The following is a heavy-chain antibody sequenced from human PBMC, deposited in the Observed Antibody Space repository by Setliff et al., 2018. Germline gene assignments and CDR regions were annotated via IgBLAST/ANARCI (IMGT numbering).Heavy chain of an antibody. CDR3: ARDGAYCSGGSCYSFDY. J-gene: IGHJ4*02. CDR1: GYTFTSYD. CDR2: MNPNSGNT. V-gene: IGHV1-8*03. D-gene: IGHD2-15*01. Sequence: ASVKVSCKASGYTFTSYDINWVRQATGQGLEWMGWMNPNSGNTGYAQKFQGRVTITRNTSISTAYMELSSLRSDDTAVYYCARDGAYCSGGSCYSFDYWGQGTPVTVSS.